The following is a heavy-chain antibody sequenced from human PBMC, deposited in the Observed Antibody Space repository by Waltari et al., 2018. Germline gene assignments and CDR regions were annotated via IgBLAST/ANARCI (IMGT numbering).Heavy chain of an antibody. J-gene: IGHJ4*02. CDR1: GFTFSSYG. D-gene: IGHD6-19*01. Sequence: QVQLVESGGGVVQPGGSLRLSCEASGFTFSSYGMLWVRQAPGKGLEWVAFIRYDGSNKYYADSVKGRFTISRDNSKNTLYLQMNSLRAEDTAVYYCAKERSGYSSGWVVGYFDYWGQGTLVTVSS. V-gene: IGHV3-30*02. CDR2: IRYDGSNK. CDR3: AKERSGYSSGWVVGYFDY.